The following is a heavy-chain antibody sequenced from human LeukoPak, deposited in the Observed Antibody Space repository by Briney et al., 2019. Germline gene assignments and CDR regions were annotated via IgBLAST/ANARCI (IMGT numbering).Heavy chain of an antibody. Sequence: PSETLSLTCTVSGGSISSYYWSWIRQPPGKGLEWIGYIYYSGSTNYNPSLKSRVTISVDTSKNQFSLKLSSVTAADTAVYYCARGDYGVLAIDYWGQGTLVTVSS. CDR3: ARGDYGVLAIDY. CDR1: GGSISSYY. V-gene: IGHV4-59*08. D-gene: IGHD4-17*01. CDR2: IYYSGST. J-gene: IGHJ4*02.